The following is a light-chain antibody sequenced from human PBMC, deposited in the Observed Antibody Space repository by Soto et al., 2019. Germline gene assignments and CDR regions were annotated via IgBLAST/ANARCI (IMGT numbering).Light chain of an antibody. Sequence: EIVLTQSPATLSLSPGERATLSCGASADVSSSYVAWYQQKSGLAPRLLIHDASSRATGIPDRFSGSKSGTEFTLTIRGLEPEDAAVYYCQQYGSSPITFGQGTRLEIK. CDR2: DAS. CDR3: QQYGSSPIT. V-gene: IGKV3D-20*01. J-gene: IGKJ5*01. CDR1: ADVSSSY.